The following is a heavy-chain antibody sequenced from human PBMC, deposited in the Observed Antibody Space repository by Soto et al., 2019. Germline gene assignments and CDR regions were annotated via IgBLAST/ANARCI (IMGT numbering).Heavy chain of an antibody. CDR2: IYYSGST. CDR3: ARWATYYYDSSGYYPSNWFDP. D-gene: IGHD3-22*01. V-gene: IGHV4-59*01. J-gene: IGHJ5*02. Sequence: SETLSLTCTVSGGSISSYYWSWIRQPPGKGLEWIGYIYYSGSTNYNPSLKSRVTISVDTSKNQFSLKLSSVTAADTAVYYCARWATYYYDSSGYYPSNWFDPWGQGTLVTVSS. CDR1: GGSISSYY.